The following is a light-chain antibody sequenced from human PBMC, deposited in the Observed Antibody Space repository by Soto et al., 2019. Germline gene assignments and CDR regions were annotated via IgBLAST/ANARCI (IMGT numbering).Light chain of an antibody. CDR3: SSFTSTSTVL. Sequence: QSALTQPASVSGSLGQSITISCTGTSSDIGGYNYVSWYQQHPGKAPKVMIFEVSKRPSGVSNRFSGSKSGNMASLSISGLQAEDEGDYYCSSFTSTSTVLLGGGTKLTGL. CDR2: EVS. CDR1: SSDIGGYNY. V-gene: IGLV2-14*01. J-gene: IGLJ2*01.